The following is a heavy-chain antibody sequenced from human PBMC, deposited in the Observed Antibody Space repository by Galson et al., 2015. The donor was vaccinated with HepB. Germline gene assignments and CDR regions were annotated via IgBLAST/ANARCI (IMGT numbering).Heavy chain of an antibody. D-gene: IGHD2-2*02. J-gene: IGHJ5*02. V-gene: IGHV1-69*13. Sequence: SVKVSCKASGGTFSSYAISWVRQAPGQGLEWMGGIIPIFGTANYAQKFQGRVTITADESTSTAYMELSSLRSEDTAVYYCARGGRKYQLLYIEGGWFDPWGQGTLVTVSS. CDR3: ARGGRKYQLLYIEGGWFDP. CDR2: IIPIFGTA. CDR1: GGTFSSYA.